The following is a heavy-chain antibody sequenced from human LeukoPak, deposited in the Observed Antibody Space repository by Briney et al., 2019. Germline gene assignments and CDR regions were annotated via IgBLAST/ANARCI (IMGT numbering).Heavy chain of an antibody. CDR2: IYYSGST. V-gene: IGHV4-30-4*01. J-gene: IGHJ4*02. CDR1: GGSISSGDYY. Sequence: SETLSLTCTVSGGSISSGDYYWSWIRQPPGKGLEWIGYIYYSGSTYYNPSLKSRVTTSVDTSKNQFSLKLSSVTAADTAVYYCARGFLGPYDILTGYSTGPLGYWGQGTLVTVSS. D-gene: IGHD3-9*01. CDR3: ARGFLGPYDILTGYSTGPLGY.